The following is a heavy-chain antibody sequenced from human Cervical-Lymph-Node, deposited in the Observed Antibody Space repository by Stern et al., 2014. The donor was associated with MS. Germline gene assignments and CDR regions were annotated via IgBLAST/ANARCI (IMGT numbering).Heavy chain of an antibody. CDR3: AAAFGVSSLDY. Sequence: VQLVESGGTVVQPGRSLRLSCAASGFRFSAYDMHWVRQAPGKGLAWVALIQSDGSNMYYADSMKGRFTISRDNSKNALYLQMSSLRAEDTAVYFCAAAFGVSSLDYWGQGTLGTVS. CDR1: GFRFSAYD. D-gene: IGHD2-8*01. V-gene: IGHV3-33*08. J-gene: IGHJ4*02. CDR2: IQSDGSNM.